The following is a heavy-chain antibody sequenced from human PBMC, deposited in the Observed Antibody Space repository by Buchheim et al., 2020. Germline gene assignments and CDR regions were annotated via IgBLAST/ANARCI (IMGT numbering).Heavy chain of an antibody. CDR2: IYYSGST. Sequence: QVQLQESGPGLVKPSQTLSLTCTVSGGSISSGGYYWSWIRQHPGKGLEWIGYIYYSGSTYYNPSLKSRVTISVDTYKNQFSLKLSSVTAADTAVYYCARDTVVVPAAIKSIESGWYFDLWGRGTL. D-gene: IGHD2-2*01. J-gene: IGHJ2*01. V-gene: IGHV4-31*03. CDR1: GGSISSGGYY. CDR3: ARDTVVVPAAIKSIESGWYFDL.